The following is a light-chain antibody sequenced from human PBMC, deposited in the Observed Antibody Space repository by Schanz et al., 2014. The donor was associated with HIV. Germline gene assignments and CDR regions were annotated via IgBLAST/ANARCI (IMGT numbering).Light chain of an antibody. Sequence: QSALTQPPSASGSPGQSVTISCTGTSSDVGSYNLVSWYQQHPGKAPKLIIFEDTKRPSGISNRFSGSKSGNTASLTISGLQSEDEAHYYCCSYAGTNTWVFGGGTKLTVL. J-gene: IGLJ3*02. CDR3: CSYAGTNTWV. CDR2: EDT. V-gene: IGLV2-23*01. CDR1: SSDVGSYNL.